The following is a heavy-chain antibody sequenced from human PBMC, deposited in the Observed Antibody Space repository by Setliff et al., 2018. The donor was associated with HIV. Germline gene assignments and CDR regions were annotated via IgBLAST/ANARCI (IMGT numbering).Heavy chain of an antibody. Sequence: GASVKVSCKTSGYSFISYGISWVRQAPGQGLERMGWISPETGNTNYADYLQDRFTMTTDTSTNTAHMELRNLNSDDTGIYYCARDHPNMAVGAVYWGQGTLVTVSS. J-gene: IGHJ4*02. D-gene: IGHD6-19*01. CDR2: ISPETGNT. V-gene: IGHV1-18*01. CDR3: ARDHPNMAVGAVY. CDR1: GYSFISYG.